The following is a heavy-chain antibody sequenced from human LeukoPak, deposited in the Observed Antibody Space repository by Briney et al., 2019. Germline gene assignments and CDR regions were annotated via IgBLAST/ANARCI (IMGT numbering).Heavy chain of an antibody. V-gene: IGHV1-8*01. CDR2: MNPNSGDT. CDR1: GYTFTSYD. D-gene: IGHD6-13*01. CDR3: ASYQSGNSSSWIRWFDP. Sequence: GASVKVSCKASGYTFTSYDINWVRQATGQGLEWMGWMNPNSGDTGYAQTFQGRVTMTRDTSVGTAYMELSSLRSEDTAVYYCASYQSGNSSSWIRWFDPWGQGTLVTVSS. J-gene: IGHJ5*02.